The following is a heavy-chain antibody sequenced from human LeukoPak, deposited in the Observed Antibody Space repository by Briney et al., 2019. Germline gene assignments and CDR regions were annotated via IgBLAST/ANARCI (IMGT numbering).Heavy chain of an antibody. CDR2: INNDGGNT. D-gene: IGHD1-7*01. CDR3: ARGGSGGTLDY. V-gene: IGHV3-74*01. J-gene: IGHJ4*02. CDR1: GFTFSGYW. Sequence: GGSLRLSCAASGFTFSGYWMLWVRQAPGKGLVWVSRINNDGGNTIYADSVKGRFTISRDNAKNTVYLQMNSLRGEDTAVYYCARGGSGGTLDYWGQGTLVTASS.